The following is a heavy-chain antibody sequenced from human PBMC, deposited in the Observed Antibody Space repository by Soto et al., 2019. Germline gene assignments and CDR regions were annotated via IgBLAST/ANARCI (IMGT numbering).Heavy chain of an antibody. CDR2: IYYSGST. V-gene: IGHV4-31*03. D-gene: IGHD3-10*01. J-gene: IGHJ6*02. Sequence: SETLSLTCTVSGGSISSGGYYWSWIRQHPGKGLEWIGYIYYSGSTYSTPHLKSRVTISVDTSKNQFSLKLSSVTAADTAVYYCGRFPGIWFGEKYYYYGMDVWGQGTTVTVSS. CDR1: GGSISSGGYY. CDR3: GRFPGIWFGEKYYYYGMDV.